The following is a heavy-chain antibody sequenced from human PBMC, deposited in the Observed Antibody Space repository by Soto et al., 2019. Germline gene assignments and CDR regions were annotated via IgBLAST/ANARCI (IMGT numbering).Heavy chain of an antibody. J-gene: IGHJ6*02. Sequence: PGGSLRLSCAVSGSTFSNDWMHWVRQAPGKGLVWVSHINSDCSSTNYADFVKGRFTIARDNAKNTVYLQMNSLRAEDTAVYYCARDRSYSLDVWGQGTTVTVSS. CDR1: GSTFSNDW. V-gene: IGHV3-74*01. CDR3: ARDRSYSLDV. CDR2: INSDCSST.